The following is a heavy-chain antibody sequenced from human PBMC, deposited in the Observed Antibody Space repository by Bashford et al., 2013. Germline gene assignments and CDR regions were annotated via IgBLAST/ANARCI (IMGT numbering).Heavy chain of an antibody. CDR3: SNLNGNLGDFQR. CDR2: IRTKTNNYAT. Sequence: GGSLRLSCAASGFTFSGSPVHWVRQASGKGLEWVGRIRTKTNNYATAYAASVTGRFTISRDDSKNTAYLQMNSLKIEDTAVYYCSNLNGNLGDFQRWGQGTLVTVSS. CDR1: GFTFSGSP. D-gene: IGHD2-8*01. V-gene: IGHV3-73*01. J-gene: IGHJ1*01.